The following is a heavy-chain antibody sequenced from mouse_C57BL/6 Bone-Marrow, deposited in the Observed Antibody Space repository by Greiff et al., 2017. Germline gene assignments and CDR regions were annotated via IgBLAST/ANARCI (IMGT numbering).Heavy chain of an antibody. Sequence: QVQLQQPGAELVKPGASVKVSCKASGYTFTSYWMHWVKQRPGQGLEWIGRIHPSDSDTHYNQKFKGTATLTVDKSSRPAYMQLSSLTSEDSAVYYCSILNYYGSRPHAMDYWGQGTSVTVSS. CDR1: GYTFTSYW. J-gene: IGHJ4*01. V-gene: IGHV1-74*01. CDR2: IHPSDSDT. CDR3: SILNYYGSRPHAMDY. D-gene: IGHD1-1*01.